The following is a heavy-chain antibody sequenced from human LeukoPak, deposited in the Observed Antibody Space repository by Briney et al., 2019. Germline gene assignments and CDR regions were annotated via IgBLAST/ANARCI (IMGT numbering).Heavy chain of an antibody. Sequence: GGSLRLSCAASGFTFSSYGMHWVRQAPGKGLEWVAVISYDGSSKYYADSVKGRFTISRDNSKNTLYLQMNSLRAEDTAVHYCAKEWESYYYDSSGLGPWGQGTLVTVSS. V-gene: IGHV3-30*18. CDR3: AKEWESYYYDSSGLGP. D-gene: IGHD3-22*01. CDR2: ISYDGSSK. CDR1: GFTFSSYG. J-gene: IGHJ5*02.